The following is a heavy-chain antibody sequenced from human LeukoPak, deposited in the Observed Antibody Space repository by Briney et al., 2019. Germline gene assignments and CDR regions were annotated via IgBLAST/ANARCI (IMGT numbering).Heavy chain of an antibody. V-gene: IGHV3-30*02. D-gene: IGHD6-19*01. CDR1: GFTFSSYG. CDR2: IRYDGSNK. J-gene: IGHJ4*02. CDR3: AKGPIIAVAGWDFDY. Sequence: GGSLRLSCAASGFTFSSYGMHWVRQAPGKGLEWVAFIRYDGSNKYYADSVKGRFTISRDNSKNTLYLQMNSLRAEDTAVYYCAKGPIIAVAGWDFDYWGQGTLVTVSS.